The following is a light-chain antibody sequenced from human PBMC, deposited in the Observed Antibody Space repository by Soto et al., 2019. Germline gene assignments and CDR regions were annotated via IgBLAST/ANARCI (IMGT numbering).Light chain of an antibody. CDR1: QSVSSY. CDR2: DAS. Sequence: IVLTQSPATLSFSPGERATLSCRASQSVSSYLAWYQQKPGQAPRLLIYDASNRATGIPARFSGSGSGTDFTLTISSLEPEDFAVYYCQQRSNWQTFGQGTRMENK. V-gene: IGKV3-11*01. CDR3: QQRSNWQT. J-gene: IGKJ5*01.